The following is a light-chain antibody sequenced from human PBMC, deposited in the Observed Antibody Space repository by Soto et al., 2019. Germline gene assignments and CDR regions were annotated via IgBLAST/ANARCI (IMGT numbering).Light chain of an antibody. J-gene: IGLJ2*01. V-gene: IGLV2-11*01. CDR1: SSDVGAYNY. CDR3: CSYAGSYTPMV. CDR2: DVI. Sequence: QSALTQPRSVSGSPGQSVTISCTGTSSDVGAYNYVSWYQQHPGKAPKLMIYDVIKRPSGVPDRFSGSKSGNMASLTISGLQAEDEADYYCCSYAGSYTPMVFGGGTKLTVL.